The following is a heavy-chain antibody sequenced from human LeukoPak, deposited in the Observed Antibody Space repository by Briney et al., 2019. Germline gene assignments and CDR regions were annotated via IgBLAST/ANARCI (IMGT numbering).Heavy chain of an antibody. CDR3: AREKEDSSGYYGHDALDI. J-gene: IGHJ3*02. CDR1: GGTFSSYA. CDR2: GIPIFRTA. D-gene: IGHD3-22*01. Sequence: VKVSCKASGGTFSSYAISWVRQAPGQGLEWMGRGIPIFRTANYAQKFQGRVTITTDESTSTAYMELSSLRSEDTAVYYCAREKEDSSGYYGHDALDIWGQGTMVTVSS. V-gene: IGHV1-69*13.